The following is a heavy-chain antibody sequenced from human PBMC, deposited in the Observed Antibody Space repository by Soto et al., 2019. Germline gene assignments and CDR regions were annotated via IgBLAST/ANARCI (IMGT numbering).Heavy chain of an antibody. Sequence: ASVKVSCKASGYTFTGYYMHWVRQAPGQGLEWMGWINPNSGGTNYAQKFQGRVTMTRDTSISTAYMELSRLRSDDTAVYYFATDWVDTAIKRHYYYSYGMDVWGQRNTVAVSS. D-gene: IGHD5-18*01. V-gene: IGHV1-2*02. CDR3: ATDWVDTAIKRHYYYSYGMDV. CDR1: GYTFTGYY. J-gene: IGHJ6*02. CDR2: INPNSGGT.